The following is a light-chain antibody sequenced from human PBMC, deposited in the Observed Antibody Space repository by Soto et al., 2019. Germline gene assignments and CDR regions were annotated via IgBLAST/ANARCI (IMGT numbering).Light chain of an antibody. V-gene: IGLV2-8*01. CDR1: SSDVGAYNY. J-gene: IGLJ1*01. CDR3: SSYAGSNNYV. Sequence: QAVVTQPPSASGSPGQSVTISCTGTSSDVGAYNYLSWYQQHPGKAPKLMIYEVSKRPSGVPDRFSGSKSSNTASLTVSGLQAEDEADYYCSSYAGSNNYVFGTGTKVTVL. CDR2: EVS.